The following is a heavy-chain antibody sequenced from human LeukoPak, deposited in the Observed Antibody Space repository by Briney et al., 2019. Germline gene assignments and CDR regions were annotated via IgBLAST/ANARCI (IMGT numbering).Heavy chain of an antibody. J-gene: IGHJ3*02. Sequence: GASVKVSCKASGYTSTSYGISWVRQAPGQGLEWMGWISAYNGNTNYAQKLQGRVTMTTDTSTSTAYMELRSLRSDDTAVYYCARADYYDSSGYYYGFDIWGQGTMVTVSS. CDR2: ISAYNGNT. V-gene: IGHV1-18*01. D-gene: IGHD3-22*01. CDR3: ARADYYDSSGYYYGFDI. CDR1: GYTSTSYG.